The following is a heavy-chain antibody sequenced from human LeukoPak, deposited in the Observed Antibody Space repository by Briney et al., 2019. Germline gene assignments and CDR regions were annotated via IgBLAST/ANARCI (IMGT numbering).Heavy chain of an antibody. D-gene: IGHD6-19*01. CDR2: INPNSGGT. Sequence: ASVKVSCKASGGTFSSYAISWVRQAPGQGLEWMGWINPNSGGTNYAQKFQGRVTMTRDTSISTAYMELSRLRSDDTAVYYCARAVAKQWLVPGYWFDPWGQGTLVTVSS. CDR3: ARAVAKQWLVPGYWFDP. V-gene: IGHV1-2*02. CDR1: GGTFSSYA. J-gene: IGHJ5*02.